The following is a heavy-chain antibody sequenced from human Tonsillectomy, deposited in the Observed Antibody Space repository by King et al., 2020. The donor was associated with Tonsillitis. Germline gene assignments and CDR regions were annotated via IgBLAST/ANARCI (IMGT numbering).Heavy chain of an antibody. Sequence: LQLQESGPGLVKPSETLSLTCTVSGGSFSFSNNYWGWIRQPPGKGLEWIGSIYYSGSTYYNPSLKSRVTISVDTSKNQFSLKMRSVTAADTAVYYCAKPSIAVAGRGWFDPWGQGTLDTVSS. J-gene: IGHJ5*02. CDR1: GGSFSFSNNY. CDR2: IYYSGST. V-gene: IGHV4-39*01. CDR3: AKPSIAVAGRGWFDP. D-gene: IGHD6-19*01.